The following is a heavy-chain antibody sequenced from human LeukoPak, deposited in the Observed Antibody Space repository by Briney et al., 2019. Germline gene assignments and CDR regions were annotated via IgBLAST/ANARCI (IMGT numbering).Heavy chain of an antibody. CDR3: ARDGDLRPGSLAARPVGLFGY. D-gene: IGHD6-6*01. CDR1: GFTFSSYA. V-gene: IGHV3-30-3*01. CDR2: ISYDGSNK. Sequence: GRSLRLSCAASGFTFSSYAMHWVRQAPGKGLEWVAVISYDGSNKYYADSVKGRFTISRDNSKNTLYLQMNSLGAEDTAVYYCARDGDLRPGSLAARPVGLFGYWGQGTLVTVSS. J-gene: IGHJ4*02.